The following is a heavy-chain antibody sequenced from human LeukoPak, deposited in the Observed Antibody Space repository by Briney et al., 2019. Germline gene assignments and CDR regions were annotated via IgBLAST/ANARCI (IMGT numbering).Heavy chain of an antibody. CDR3: ARGRGYSSSWYGY. V-gene: IGHV4-61*01. Sequence: SETLSLTCTVSGGSVSSGSHPWSWIRQPPGKGLEWIVEINHSGSTNYNPSPKSRVTISVDTSKNQFSLKLSSVTAADTAVYYCARGRGYSSSWYGYWGQGTLVTVSS. CDR2: INHSGST. CDR1: GGSVSSGSHP. D-gene: IGHD6-13*01. J-gene: IGHJ4*02.